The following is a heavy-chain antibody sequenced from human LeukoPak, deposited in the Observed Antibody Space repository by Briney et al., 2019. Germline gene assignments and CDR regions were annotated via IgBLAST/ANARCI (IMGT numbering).Heavy chain of an antibody. CDR2: INPNSGDT. CDR1: GYTFPGYY. CDR3: ARGNVVVPAAIAY. V-gene: IGHV1-2*02. D-gene: IGHD2-2*02. J-gene: IGHJ4*02. Sequence: SEKVPRKASGYTFPGYYKHWARQDPAQGLEGMGWINPNSGDTNYPQKFQDRVTMNRDTYNRTAYMELSSLSSAPTAMYFCARGNVVVPAAIAYCGQGTPVTVSP.